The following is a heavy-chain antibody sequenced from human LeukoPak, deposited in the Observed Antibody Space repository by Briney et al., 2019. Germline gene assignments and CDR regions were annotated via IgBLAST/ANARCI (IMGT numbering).Heavy chain of an antibody. V-gene: IGHV7-4-1*02. D-gene: IGHD1-1*01. CDR2: INTNTGNP. CDR1: GYTFTRYA. Sequence: ASVKVSCKASGYTFTRYAMNWMRQAPGQGLEWMGWINTNTGNPTYAQGFTGRFVFSSDTSVSTAYLQISSLKAEDTAVYYCARGLSVLNWNDLSRISGYWGQGTLVTVSS. J-gene: IGHJ4*02. CDR3: ARGLSVLNWNDLSRISGY.